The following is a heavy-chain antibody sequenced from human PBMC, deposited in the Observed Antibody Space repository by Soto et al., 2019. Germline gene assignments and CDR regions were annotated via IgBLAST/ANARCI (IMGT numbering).Heavy chain of an antibody. D-gene: IGHD3-3*01. Sequence: EVQLLESGGGLVQPGGSLRLSCAASGFTFSSYAMSWVRQAPGKGLEWVSAISGSGGSTYYADSVKGRFTISRDNSKNTLYLQMNSLRAEDTAVYYCAKTKGGYYDFWSGYGTEFDYCGQGTLVTVSS. V-gene: IGHV3-23*01. CDR2: ISGSGGST. CDR3: AKTKGGYYDFWSGYGTEFDY. CDR1: GFTFSSYA. J-gene: IGHJ4*02.